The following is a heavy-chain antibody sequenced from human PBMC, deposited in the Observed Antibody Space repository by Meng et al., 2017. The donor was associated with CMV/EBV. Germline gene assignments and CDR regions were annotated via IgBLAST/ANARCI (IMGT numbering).Heavy chain of an antibody. V-gene: IGHV3-30*02. D-gene: IGHD2-21*02. CDR3: ANDDLRYY. CDR1: GFTFSSYG. J-gene: IGHJ4*02. Sequence: GESLKISCAASGFTFSSYGMHWVRQAPGKGLEWVAFIRYDGSNKYYADSVKGRFTISRDNSKNTLYLQMNSLRAEDTAVYYCANDDLRYYWGQGTLVTVSS. CDR2: IRYDGSNK.